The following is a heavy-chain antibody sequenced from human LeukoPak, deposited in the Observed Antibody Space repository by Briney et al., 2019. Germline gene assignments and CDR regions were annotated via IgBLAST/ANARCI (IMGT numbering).Heavy chain of an antibody. CDR1: GLTFSNSW. J-gene: IGHJ4*02. D-gene: IGHD4-23*01. CDR3: TTGPGNSGY. V-gene: IGHV3-15*01. Sequence: PGGSLRLSCAVSGLTFSNSWMSWVRQAPGKGLEWVGRIKSTTGDGTPEYAAPVKGRFTISRDDSKNTVYLQMNSLKTEDTAVYYCTTGPGNSGYWGQGTLVTVSS. CDR2: IKSTTGDGTP.